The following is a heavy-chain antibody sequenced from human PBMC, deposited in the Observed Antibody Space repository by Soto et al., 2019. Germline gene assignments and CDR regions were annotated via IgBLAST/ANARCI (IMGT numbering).Heavy chain of an antibody. V-gene: IGHV1-2*02. D-gene: IGHD5-12*01. CDR1: GYTFTGHY. CDR3: GRGRSGQIVVFY. J-gene: IGHJ4*02. CDR2: IGPESGAT. Sequence: ASVKVSCRASGYTFTGHYIHWVRQAPEQGPEWMGEIGPESGATRYAQKFQGRVTMTRDMSITTVYMELNNLSPDDTAVYYCGRGRSGQIVVFYWGQGTPVTVSS.